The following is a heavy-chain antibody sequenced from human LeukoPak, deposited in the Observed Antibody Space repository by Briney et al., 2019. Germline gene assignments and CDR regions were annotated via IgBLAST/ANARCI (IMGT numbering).Heavy chain of an antibody. D-gene: IGHD2-21*02. V-gene: IGHV3-23*01. CDR1: GFTFSSYA. CDR2: ISGSGGST. J-gene: IGHJ3*02. Sequence: GGSLRLSCAASGFTFSSYAMSWVRQAPGKGLEWVSAISGSGGSTYYADSVKGRFTISRDNSKNTLYLQMNSLRAEDTAVYYCAKDVRYCGGDCYWVGAFDNWGQGTKVNVS. CDR3: AKDVRYCGGDCYWVGAFDN.